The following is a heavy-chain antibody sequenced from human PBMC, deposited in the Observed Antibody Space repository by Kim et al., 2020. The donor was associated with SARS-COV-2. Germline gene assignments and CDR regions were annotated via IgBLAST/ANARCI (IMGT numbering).Heavy chain of an antibody. CDR3: ARSIYGDYGMDV. J-gene: IGHJ6*02. Sequence: NQAQKLKGRVTMTTDTSTSTAYMELRSLRSDDTAVYYCARSIYGDYGMDVWGQGTTVTVSS. D-gene: IGHD4-17*01. V-gene: IGHV1-18*01.